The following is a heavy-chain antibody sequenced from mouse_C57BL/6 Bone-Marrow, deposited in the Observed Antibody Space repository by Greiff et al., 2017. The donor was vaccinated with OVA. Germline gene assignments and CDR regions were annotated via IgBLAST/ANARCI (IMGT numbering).Heavy chain of an antibody. Sequence: VKLMESGPELVKPGASVKLSCKASGYTFTSYDINWVKQRPGQGLEWIGWIYPRDGSTKYNEKFKGKATLTVDTSSSTAYMELHSLTSEDSAVYFCARNGLRSRGDYFDYWGQGTTLTVSS. CDR3: ARNGLRSRGDYFDY. D-gene: IGHD1-1*01. J-gene: IGHJ2*01. V-gene: IGHV1-85*01. CDR1: GYTFTSYD. CDR2: IYPRDGST.